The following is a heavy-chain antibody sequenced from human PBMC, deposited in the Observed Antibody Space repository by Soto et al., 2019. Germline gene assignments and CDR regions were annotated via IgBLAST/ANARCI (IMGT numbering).Heavy chain of an antibody. CDR2: IYYSGST. J-gene: IGHJ4*02. V-gene: IGHV4-31*03. CDR1: GGSISSGGYY. CDR3: ARVSPRKTIDY. Sequence: SETLSLTCTVSGGSISSGGYYWSWIRQHPGKGLEWVGYIYYSGSTYYNPSLKSRVTISVDTSKNQFSLKLSSVAAADTAVYYCARVSPRKTIDYWGQGTLVTVSS.